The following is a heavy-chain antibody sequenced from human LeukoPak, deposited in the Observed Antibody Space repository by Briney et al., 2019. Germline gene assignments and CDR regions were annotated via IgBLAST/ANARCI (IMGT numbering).Heavy chain of an antibody. V-gene: IGHV1-46*01. CDR2: INPSGDFR. CDR1: GYTFGTHW. D-gene: IGHD5-12*01. Sequence: ASVKVSCKPSGYTFGTHWMHWVRQAPGQGLEWMAIINPSGDFRSYAQKFQGRVTVTTDTSTRTAYMELRSLRSDDTAVYYCARRLDIVVSIAFDIWGQGTMVTVSS. CDR3: ARRLDIVVSIAFDI. J-gene: IGHJ3*02.